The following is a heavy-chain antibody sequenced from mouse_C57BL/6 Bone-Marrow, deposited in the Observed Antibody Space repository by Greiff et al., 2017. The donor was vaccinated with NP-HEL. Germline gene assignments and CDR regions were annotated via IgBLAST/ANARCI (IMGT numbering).Heavy chain of an antibody. J-gene: IGHJ1*03. CDR1: GYTFTSYW. CDR3: ESGGDYYGSRNWYFDV. V-gene: IGHV1-53*01. CDR2: INPSNGGT. Sequence: QVQLQQSGTELVKPGASVKLSCKASGYTFTSYWMHWVKQRPGQGLEWIGNINPSNGGTNYNEKFKSKATLTVAKSSSPAYMQLSSLRSEESAVYDCESGGDYYGSRNWYFDVWGTGTTVTVSS. D-gene: IGHD1-1*01.